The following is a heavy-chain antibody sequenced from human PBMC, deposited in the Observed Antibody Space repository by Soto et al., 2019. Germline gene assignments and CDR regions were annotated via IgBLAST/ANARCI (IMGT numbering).Heavy chain of an antibody. V-gene: IGHV1-8*01. CDR1: GYTFTSYD. CDR2: MNPNSGNT. J-gene: IGHJ5*02. Sequence: ASVKVSCKASGYTFTSYDINWVRQATGQGLEWMGWMNPNSGNTGYAQKFQGRVTITRNTSASTAYMELSSLRSEDTAVYYCARRASSSWYSWFDPWGQGTLVSVSS. CDR3: ARRASSSWYSWFDP. D-gene: IGHD6-13*01.